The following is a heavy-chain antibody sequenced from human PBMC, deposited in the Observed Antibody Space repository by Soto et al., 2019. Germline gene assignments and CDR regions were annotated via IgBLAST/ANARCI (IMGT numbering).Heavy chain of an antibody. D-gene: IGHD1-7*01. CDR1: GGSFTSNNW. CDR3: ASRDPGTSVDY. CDR2: IYRTGST. J-gene: IGHJ4*02. Sequence: SETLSLTCAVSGGSFTSNNWWTWVRQPPGQGLEWIGEIYRTGSTNYYPSLKSRVTISLDKSENQFSLKVTSLTAADTVVYYCASRDPGTSVDYWGQGTLVTVSS. V-gene: IGHV4-4*02.